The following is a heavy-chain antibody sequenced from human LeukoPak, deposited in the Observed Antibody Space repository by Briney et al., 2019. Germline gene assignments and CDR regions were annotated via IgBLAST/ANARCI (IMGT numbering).Heavy chain of an antibody. CDR2: INSNSGAT. V-gene: IGHV1-2*02. Sequence: ASVKVSCKASGYTFTGYYRHWVRQAPGQGLEWMGWINSNSGATHDAQKFQGRVTMTRDTSISTAYMELSRMRSDDTAVYYCARDRGYSGYDYWGQGTLVTVSS. CDR3: ARDRGYSGYDY. D-gene: IGHD5-12*01. J-gene: IGHJ4*02. CDR1: GYTFTGYY.